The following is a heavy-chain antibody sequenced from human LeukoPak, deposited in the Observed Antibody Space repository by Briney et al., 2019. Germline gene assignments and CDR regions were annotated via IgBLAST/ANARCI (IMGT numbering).Heavy chain of an antibody. V-gene: IGHV3-15*01. D-gene: IGHD2-2*01. Sequence: GSLRLSCAASGFTFSNAWMSWVRQAPGKGLEWVGRIKSKTDGGTTDYAAPVKGRFTISRNDSKNTLYLQMNSLKTEDTAVYYCTTESVVVPAASFDYWGQGTLVTVSS. J-gene: IGHJ4*02. CDR2: IKSKTDGGTT. CDR3: TTESVVVPAASFDY. CDR1: GFTFSNAW.